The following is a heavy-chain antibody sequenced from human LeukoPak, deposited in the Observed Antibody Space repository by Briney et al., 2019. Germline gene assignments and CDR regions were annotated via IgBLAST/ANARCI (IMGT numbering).Heavy chain of an antibody. CDR1: GFIFSRYW. J-gene: IGHJ4*02. V-gene: IGHV3-74*01. Sequence: PGGSLRLSRAASGFIFSRYWMHWVRQVPGKELVWVSRINNDGSITNSADSVKGRFTISRDNAKDTLYLQMDSLRAEDTAIYCCARGASVLGAIDNWGQGTLVAVSS. D-gene: IGHD3-10*01. CDR2: INNDGSIT. CDR3: ARGASVLGAIDN.